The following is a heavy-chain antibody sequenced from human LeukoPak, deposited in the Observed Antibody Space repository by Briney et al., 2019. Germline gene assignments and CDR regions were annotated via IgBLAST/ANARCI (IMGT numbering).Heavy chain of an antibody. Sequence: ASVKVSCKASGGTFSSYAISWVRQAPGQGLEWMGRIIPILGIANYAQKFQGRVTITADKSTCTAYMELSSLRSEDTAVYYCARGGVTGTDYWGQGTLVTVSS. D-gene: IGHD2-21*02. V-gene: IGHV1-69*04. J-gene: IGHJ4*02. CDR3: ARGGVTGTDY. CDR2: IIPILGIA. CDR1: GGTFSSYA.